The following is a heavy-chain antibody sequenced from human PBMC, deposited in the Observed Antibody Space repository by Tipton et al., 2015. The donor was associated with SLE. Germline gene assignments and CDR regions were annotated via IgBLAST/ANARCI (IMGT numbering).Heavy chain of an antibody. CDR3: ARGRPRATQAWGGYYYYMDV. J-gene: IGHJ6*03. V-gene: IGHV4-34*01. CDR1: GGSFSGYY. Sequence: TLSLTCAVYGGSFSGYYWSWIRQPPGKGLEWIGEINHSGSTNYNPSLKSRITISVDTSKNQFSLRLSSVTAADTAVYYCARGRPRATQAWGGYYYYMDVWGTGTTVTVSS. D-gene: IGHD3-16*01. CDR2: INHSGST.